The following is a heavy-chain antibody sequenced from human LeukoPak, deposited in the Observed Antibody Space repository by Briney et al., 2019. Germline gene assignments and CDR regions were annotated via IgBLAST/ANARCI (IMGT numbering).Heavy chain of an antibody. CDR2: IYYSGST. CDR3: ARRGSSWYSGDAFDI. Sequence: SETLSLTCTVSGGSISSYYWSWIRQPPGKGLEWIGYIYYSGSTNYNPSLKNRVTISVDTSKNQFSLKLSSVTAADTAVYYCARRGSSWYSGDAFDIWGQGTMVTVSS. D-gene: IGHD6-13*01. V-gene: IGHV4-59*08. CDR1: GGSISSYY. J-gene: IGHJ3*02.